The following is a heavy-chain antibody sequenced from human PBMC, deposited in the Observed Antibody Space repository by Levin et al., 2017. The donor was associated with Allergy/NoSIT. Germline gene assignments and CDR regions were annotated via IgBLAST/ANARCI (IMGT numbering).Heavy chain of an antibody. CDR2: ISAYNGHT. CDR1: GYTFTSYG. D-gene: IGHD4-23*01. CDR3: ARAFGTVIIPGNDY. V-gene: IGHV1-18*01. Sequence: GESLKISCKASGYTFTSYGISWVRQAPGQGLEWMGWISAYNGHTRYAQKVQGRVSLTTDTSTSTAYMEVRSLRSDDTAVYYCARAFGTVIIPGNDYWGQGTLVTVSS. J-gene: IGHJ4*02.